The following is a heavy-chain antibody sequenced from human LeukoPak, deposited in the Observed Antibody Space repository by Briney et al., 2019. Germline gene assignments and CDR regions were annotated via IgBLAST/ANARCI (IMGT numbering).Heavy chain of an antibody. CDR2: INPNTGAT. CDR1: GYSFGTYY. Sequence: GASVKVSCKSSGYSFGTYYMHWLRQAPGQRLEWMGSINPNTGATNYAQKFQGRVTMTRDTSISTAYMELSRLRSDDTAVYYCARVSQDVLRYFDWLSQGGWFDPWGQGTLVTVSS. V-gene: IGHV1-2*02. J-gene: IGHJ5*02. CDR3: ARVSQDVLRYFDWLSQGGWFDP. D-gene: IGHD3-9*01.